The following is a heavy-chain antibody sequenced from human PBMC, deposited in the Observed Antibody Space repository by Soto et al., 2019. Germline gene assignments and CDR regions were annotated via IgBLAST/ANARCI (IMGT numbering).Heavy chain of an antibody. D-gene: IGHD2-2*01. CDR3: ATSPSAGVVVVPAFFDY. CDR2: ISPIFGTA. Sequence: SVKVSCEASGGTFGSYAISWVRQAPGPGLEWMGGISPIFGTANYAKKFQGRVTITADKSTSTAYMEMSSLRSEDTAVYYCATSPSAGVVVVPAFFDYWGQGTLVTVSS. CDR1: GGTFGSYA. J-gene: IGHJ4*02. V-gene: IGHV1-69*06.